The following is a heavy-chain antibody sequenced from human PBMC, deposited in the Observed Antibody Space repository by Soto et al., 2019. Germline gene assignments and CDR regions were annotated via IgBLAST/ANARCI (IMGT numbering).Heavy chain of an antibody. Sequence: QVQLVQSGAEVKEPGDSVRVSCEASGYTFSAYYIHWVRQAPGQGLEWMGWINPKIGDTTYAQDFQGSVTMNRDMSISTVYMELSRLTSDDTAIYYCARNMDYYYGPGSGNGHGVWGQGTTVTVFS. J-gene: IGHJ6*02. D-gene: IGHD3-10*01. CDR1: GYTFSAYY. V-gene: IGHV1-2*02. CDR3: ARNMDYYYGPGSGNGHGV. CDR2: INPKIGDT.